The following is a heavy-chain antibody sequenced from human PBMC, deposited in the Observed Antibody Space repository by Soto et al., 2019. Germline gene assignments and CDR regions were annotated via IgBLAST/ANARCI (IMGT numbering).Heavy chain of an antibody. CDR3: ARESVELYSGYVKPLDY. V-gene: IGHV3-30*03. J-gene: IGHJ4*02. D-gene: IGHD5-12*01. Sequence: GGSLRLSCAASGFTFSSYGMHWVRQAPGKGLEWVAVISYDGSNKYYADSVKGRFTISRDNSKNTLYLQMNSLRAEDTAVYYCARESVELYSGYVKPLDYWGQGT. CDR1: GFTFSSYG. CDR2: ISYDGSNK.